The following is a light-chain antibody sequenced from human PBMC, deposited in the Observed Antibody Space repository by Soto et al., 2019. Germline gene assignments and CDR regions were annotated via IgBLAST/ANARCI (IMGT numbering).Light chain of an antibody. CDR1: SSDVGGYKY. J-gene: IGLJ1*01. CDR3: RSYAGSNNYV. CDR2: AVN. Sequence: QCALTQPPSASGSPGQSVTISCTGTSSDVGGYKYVSWYQQYPGKAPKLMIYAVNKRPSGVPDRFSGSKSGNTASLTVSGLQAEDEADYYCRSYAGSNNYVFGTGTKVTVL. V-gene: IGLV2-8*01.